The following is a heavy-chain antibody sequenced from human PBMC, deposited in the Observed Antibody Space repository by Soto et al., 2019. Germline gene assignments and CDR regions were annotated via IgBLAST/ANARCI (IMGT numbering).Heavy chain of an antibody. D-gene: IGHD3-9*01. CDR2: IYYSGST. Sequence: SETLSLTCTVSGGSISSGDYYWSWIRQPPGKGLEWIGYIYYSGSTYYNPSLKSRVTISVDTSKNQFSLKLSSVTAADTAVYYCARLGGIHLTGYPLPEYWGQGTLVTVSS. CDR1: GGSISSGDYY. CDR3: ARLGGIHLTGYPLPEY. V-gene: IGHV4-30-4*01. J-gene: IGHJ4*02.